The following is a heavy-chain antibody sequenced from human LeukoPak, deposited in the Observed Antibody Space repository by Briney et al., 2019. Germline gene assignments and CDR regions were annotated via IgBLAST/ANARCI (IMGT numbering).Heavy chain of an antibody. Sequence: GGSLRLSCAASGFTLSSYWMHWVRQAPGKGLDWVARIREDGSQKSSVDSVKGRFTISRDNAKTSLYLQMDSLRAEDTAVYWCARGPTNGQAFDYWGQGTLVSVSS. J-gene: IGHJ4*02. CDR2: IREDGSQK. V-gene: IGHV3-7*01. D-gene: IGHD2-8*01. CDR1: GFTLSSYW. CDR3: ARGPTNGQAFDY.